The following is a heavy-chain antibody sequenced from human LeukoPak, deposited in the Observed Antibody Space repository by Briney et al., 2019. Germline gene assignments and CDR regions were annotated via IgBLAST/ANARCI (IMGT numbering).Heavy chain of an antibody. CDR1: GFTFSSYA. V-gene: IGHV3-23*01. J-gene: IGHJ6*02. CDR2: ISGSGCST. CDR3: AFDPSGRTYYDFWSGYYSAPYYYYYGMDV. D-gene: IGHD3-3*01. Sequence: PGGSLRLSCAASGFTFSSYAMSWVRQAPGKGLEWVSAISGSGCSTYYADSVKGRFTISRDNSKNTLYLQMNSLRAEATAVYYCAFDPSGRTYYDFWSGYYSAPYYYYYGMDVWGQGTTVTVSS.